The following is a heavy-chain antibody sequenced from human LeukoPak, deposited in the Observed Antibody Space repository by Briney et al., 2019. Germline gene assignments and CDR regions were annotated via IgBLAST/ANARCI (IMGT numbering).Heavy chain of an antibody. CDR3: ARGSVVAARGYYYYYGMDV. V-gene: IGHV3-66*01. Sequence: GGSLRLSCAASGSTVSSNYMSWVRQAPGKGLEWVSVIYSGGSTYYADSVKGRFTISRDNPKNTLYLQMNSLRAEDTAVYYCARGSVVAARGYYYYYGMDVWGQGTTVTVSS. CDR2: IYSGGST. J-gene: IGHJ6*02. CDR1: GSTVSSNY. D-gene: IGHD2-15*01.